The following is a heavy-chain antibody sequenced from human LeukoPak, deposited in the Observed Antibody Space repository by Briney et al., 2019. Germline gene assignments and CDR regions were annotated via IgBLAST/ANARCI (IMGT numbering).Heavy chain of an antibody. J-gene: IGHJ4*02. CDR2: IYYSGST. CDR1: GGSISSYY. V-gene: IGHV4-59*01. D-gene: IGHD2-2*01. Sequence: SETLSLTCTVSGGSISSYYWSWIRQPPGKGLEWIGYIYYSGSTNYNPSLKSRVTISVDTSKNQFSLKLSSVTAADTAVYYCVRGDGGGHSYCSSTSCPFDYWGQGTLVTVSS. CDR3: VRGDGGGHSYCSSTSCPFDY.